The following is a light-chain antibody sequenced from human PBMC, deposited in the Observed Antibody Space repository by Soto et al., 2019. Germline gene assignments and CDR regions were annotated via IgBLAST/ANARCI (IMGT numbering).Light chain of an antibody. J-gene: IGLJ2*01. CDR1: SSDVGGYNY. CDR2: EVS. Sequence: QSALTQPASVSGSPGQSITSSCTGTSSDVGGYNYVSWYQQHPGKVPKLMIYEVSNRPSGISNRFSGSKSGNTASLTISGLQADDEADYYCSSYTSSTTLIFGGGTKLTVL. CDR3: SSYTSSTTLI. V-gene: IGLV2-14*01.